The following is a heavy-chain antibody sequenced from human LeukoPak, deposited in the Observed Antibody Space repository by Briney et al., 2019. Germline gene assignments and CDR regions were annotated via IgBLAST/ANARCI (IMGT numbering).Heavy chain of an antibody. CDR3: ATYFYGEYGSYYFDY. D-gene: IGHD4-17*01. V-gene: IGHV4-4*02. CDR1: GAFITNSHW. J-gene: IGHJ4*02. Sequence: SGTLSLTCAVSGAFITNSHWWSWARQPPGKGLEWIGEIYHSGTTNYNPSLQSRVTMSVDKSKSQFSLKLSSVTAADTAVYYCATYFYGEYGSYYFDYWGQGTLATVSS. CDR2: IYHSGTT.